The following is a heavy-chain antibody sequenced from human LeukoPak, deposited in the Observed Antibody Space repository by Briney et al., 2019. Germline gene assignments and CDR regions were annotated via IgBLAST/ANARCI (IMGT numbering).Heavy chain of an antibody. D-gene: IGHD4-4*01. V-gene: IGHV3-7*01. Sequence: GGSLRLSCTASGFMFSDYWMSWVRQAPGKGPEWVANINPAGSQQYSVDSLKGRSTVSRDNAKKSFYLQMNYLRAEDTAVYYCVKWGPYCSTHYRPALESWGQGTLVTVSS. CDR2: INPAGSQQ. CDR3: VKWGPYCSTHYRPALES. CDR1: GFMFSDYW. J-gene: IGHJ4*02.